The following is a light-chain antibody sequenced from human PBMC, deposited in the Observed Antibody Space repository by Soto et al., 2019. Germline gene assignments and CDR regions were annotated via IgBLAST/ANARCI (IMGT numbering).Light chain of an antibody. Sequence: QSVLTQPPSASGTPGQRVSISCSGSSSNIGSHTVKWYQQLPGSAPKLLIYSNNQRPSGVPDRFSGSKSDTSASLDISGLQSEDEADYYCASWDDSLNGHVFGSGTKVTAL. CDR3: ASWDDSLNGHV. CDR1: SSNIGSHT. J-gene: IGLJ1*01. V-gene: IGLV1-44*01. CDR2: SNN.